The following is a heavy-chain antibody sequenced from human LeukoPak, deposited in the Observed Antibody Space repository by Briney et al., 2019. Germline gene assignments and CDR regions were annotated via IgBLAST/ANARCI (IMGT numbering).Heavy chain of an antibody. Sequence: GGSLRLSCAASGFTFSSYSMNWVRQAPGKGLEWVSSISSSSSYIYYADSVKGRFTISRDNAKNSLYLQMNSLRAEDTAVYYCARGKVAATRVFDYWGQGTLVTVPS. CDR2: ISSSSSYI. J-gene: IGHJ4*02. CDR1: GFTFSSYS. D-gene: IGHD2-15*01. CDR3: ARGKVAATRVFDY. V-gene: IGHV3-21*01.